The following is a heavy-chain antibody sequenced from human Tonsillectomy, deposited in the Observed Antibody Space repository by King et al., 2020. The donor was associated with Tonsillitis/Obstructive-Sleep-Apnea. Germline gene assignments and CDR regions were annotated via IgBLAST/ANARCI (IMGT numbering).Heavy chain of an antibody. D-gene: IGHD1-26*01. Sequence: TLKESGPTLVKPTQTLTLTCTFSGFSLSTSGVGVGWIRQPPGKALEWLALISWDDDKRYSPSLKSRLTITKDTSKNQVVLTMTNMDPVDTATYYCVHRRGSGSYWNNCFDPLGQGTLVTVSS. CDR1: GFSLSTSGVG. V-gene: IGHV2-5*02. CDR3: VHRRGSGSYWNNCFDP. J-gene: IGHJ5*02. CDR2: ISWDDDK.